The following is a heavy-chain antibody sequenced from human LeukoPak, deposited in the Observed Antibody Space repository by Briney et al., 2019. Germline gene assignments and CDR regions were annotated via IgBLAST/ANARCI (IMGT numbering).Heavy chain of an antibody. CDR3: AKDAVSSYYYYYMDV. CDR2: IRYDGSNK. V-gene: IGHV3-30*02. J-gene: IGHJ6*03. CDR1: GFTFSSYG. D-gene: IGHD2-8*01. Sequence: PGGSLRLSCAASGFTFSSYGMHWVRQAPGKGLEWVAFIRYDGSNKYYADSVKGRFTISRDNSKNTLYLQMNSLRAEDTAVYYCAKDAVSSYYYYYMDVWGKGTTVTISS.